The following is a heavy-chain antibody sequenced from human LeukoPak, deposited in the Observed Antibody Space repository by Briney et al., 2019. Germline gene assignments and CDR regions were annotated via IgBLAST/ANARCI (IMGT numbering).Heavy chain of an antibody. J-gene: IGHJ4*02. CDR1: GGSFSDYY. D-gene: IGHD3-10*01. CDR3: ARGFLAHFYGSSSH. V-gene: IGHV4-34*01. Sequence: PSETLPLTCAVYGGSFSDYYWAWIRQPPGKGLEWIGEINHNGGINYNPSLKSRVTLSLDTSMNHVSLRLTSVTAADTGVYYCARGFLAHFYGSSSHWGQGTLVSVSS. CDR2: INHNGGI.